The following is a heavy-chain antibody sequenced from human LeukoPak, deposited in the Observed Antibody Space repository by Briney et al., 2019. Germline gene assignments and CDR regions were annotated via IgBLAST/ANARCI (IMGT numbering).Heavy chain of an antibody. CDR1: GFTFSNYA. V-gene: IGHV3-23*01. CDR3: AKDLLDDVWGWGAFDI. J-gene: IGHJ3*02. D-gene: IGHD3-10*02. CDR2: ISSGVGNT. Sequence: PGGSLRLSCAASGFTFSNYAMSWVRQAPGKGLECISVISSGVGNTYYADSVKGRFTISRDNSKNTLYLQMNSLRAEDTAIYYCAKDLLDDVWGWGAFDIWGQGTMASVAS.